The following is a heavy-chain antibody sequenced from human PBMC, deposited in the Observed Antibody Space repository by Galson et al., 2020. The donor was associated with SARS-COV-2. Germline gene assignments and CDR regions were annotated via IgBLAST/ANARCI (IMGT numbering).Heavy chain of an antibody. CDR3: ARAPDSGYYLDAFDI. Sequence: ETSETPLTCAVSGGSISSGGYSWSWIRQPPGKGLEWIGYIYHSGSTYYNPSLKSRVTISVDRSKNQFSLKLSSVTAADTAVYYCARAPDSGYYLDAFDIWGQGTMVTVSS. CDR1: GGSISSGGYS. J-gene: IGHJ3*02. V-gene: IGHV4-30-2*01. D-gene: IGHD3-22*01. CDR2: IYHSGST.